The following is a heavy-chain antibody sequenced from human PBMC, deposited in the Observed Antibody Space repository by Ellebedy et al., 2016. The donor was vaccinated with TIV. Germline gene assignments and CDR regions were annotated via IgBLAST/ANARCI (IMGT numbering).Heavy chain of an antibody. D-gene: IGHD3-22*01. V-gene: IGHV3-11*06. J-gene: IGHJ5*02. CDR3: TRLSYDSSGYHYNWFDP. CDR1: GFTFSDYY. Sequence: GESLKISCAASGFTFSDYYMSWIRQAPGKGLEWVSYISSSSSYTNYADSVKGRFTISRDNAKNSLYLQMNSLRAEDTAVYYCTRLSYDSSGYHYNWFDPWGQGTLVTVSS. CDR2: ISSSSSYT.